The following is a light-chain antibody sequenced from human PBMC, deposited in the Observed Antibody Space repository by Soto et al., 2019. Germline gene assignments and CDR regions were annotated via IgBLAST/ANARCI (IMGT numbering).Light chain of an antibody. CDR2: WAS. Sequence: DIVMTQSPDSLAVSLGERATINCRSSQTILYSPNNKNQLAWYQQKPGQPPKLLFYWASTRESGVPDRFSGSESGTDFTLTISSLQAEDVAVYYCQQYYSPPDTFGQGTKLEI. V-gene: IGKV4-1*01. J-gene: IGKJ2*01. CDR3: QQYYSPPDT. CDR1: QTILYSPNNKNQ.